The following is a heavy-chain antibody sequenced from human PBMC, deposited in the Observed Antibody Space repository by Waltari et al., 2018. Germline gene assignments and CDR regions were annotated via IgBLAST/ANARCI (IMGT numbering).Heavy chain of an antibody. CDR2: IYHSGST. CDR3: ASIYGDYFEYFQH. Sequence: VQLQESAPGLVKPSEPLSLTCPVSGYSLTRGSYWCRTRQTPGKGLEWIGSIYHSGSTYYNPSLKSRVTISVDTSKNQFSLKLSSVTAADTAVYYCASIYGDYFEYFQHWGQGTLVTVSS. J-gene: IGHJ1*01. V-gene: IGHV4-38-2*01. D-gene: IGHD4-17*01. CDR1: GYSLTRGSY.